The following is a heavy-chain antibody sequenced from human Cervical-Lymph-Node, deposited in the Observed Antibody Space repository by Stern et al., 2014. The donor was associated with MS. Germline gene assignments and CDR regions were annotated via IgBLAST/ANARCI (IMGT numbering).Heavy chain of an antibody. CDR3: ARDRPTAGSFSDFYYYYGLDV. J-gene: IGHJ6*02. D-gene: IGHD1-26*01. CDR1: GGSISSGHYF. Sequence: QVQLQESGPGLVKPSQTLSLTCTVSGGSISSGHYFWNWIRQPAGKGLEWIGRIYTSGSTDYSVSLKSRVTISSDTSKNQISLKLSSVTAADTAVYYCARDRPTAGSFSDFYYYYGLDVWGRGTTVTVSS. V-gene: IGHV4-61*02. CDR2: IYTSGST.